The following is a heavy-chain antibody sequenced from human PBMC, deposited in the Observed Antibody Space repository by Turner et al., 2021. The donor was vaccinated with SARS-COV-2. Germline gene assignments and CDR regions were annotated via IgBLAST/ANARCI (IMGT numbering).Heavy chain of an antibody. V-gene: IGHV1-69*18. J-gene: IGHJ4*02. CDR1: LRTFHNFA. D-gene: IGHD4-17*01. CDR3: ARDPSPDYAYNSDNYYFDY. Sequence: HVPLVQSGAEVRKPGSSVKVFCQSWLRTFHNFAFSWVRQAPEQGLESMGRIRPVCGKTSNAQTSQGRDTCAANEVARTVYMEMSGLKSGETAVYYWARDPSPDYAYNSDNYYFDYWGQGTLVTVSS. CDR2: IRPVCGKT.